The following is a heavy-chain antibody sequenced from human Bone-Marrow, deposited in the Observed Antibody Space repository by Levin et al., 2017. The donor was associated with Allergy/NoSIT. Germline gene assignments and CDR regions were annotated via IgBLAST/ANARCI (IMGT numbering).Heavy chain of an antibody. V-gene: IGHV3-15*05. CDR1: GFIFNSAL. D-gene: IGHD5-12*01. J-gene: IGHJ4*02. CDR3: TPIMVATEGY. Sequence: GGSLRLSCAASGFIFNSALMNWVRQAPGKGLEWVGRIKRVIDGGTTDYAAPVKGRFTISRDDSNNILFLQMDSLKPEDTAVYYCTPIMVATEGYWGQGTRVTVSS. CDR2: IKRVIDGGTT.